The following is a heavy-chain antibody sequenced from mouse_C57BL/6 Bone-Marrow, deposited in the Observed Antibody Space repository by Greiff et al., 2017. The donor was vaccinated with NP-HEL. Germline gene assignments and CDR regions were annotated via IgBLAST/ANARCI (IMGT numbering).Heavy chain of an antibody. D-gene: IGHD4-1*01. CDR1: GYTFTSYW. CDR2: IHPNSGST. V-gene: IGHV1-64*01. J-gene: IGHJ2*01. Sequence: QVQLQQPGAELVKPGASVKLSCKASGYTFTSYWMHWVKQRPGQGLEWIGMIHPNSGSTNYNEKFKSKATLTVDKSSSTAYMQLSSLTSEDSAVYYCTIQLGRGGYYFDYWGQGTTLTVSS. CDR3: TIQLGRGGYYFDY.